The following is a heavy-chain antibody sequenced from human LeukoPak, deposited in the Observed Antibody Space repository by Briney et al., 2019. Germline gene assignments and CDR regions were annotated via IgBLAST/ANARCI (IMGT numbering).Heavy chain of an antibody. J-gene: IGHJ4*02. CDR3: AKVAGSSGWYLDY. Sequence: VPPGGSLRLSCAASGFTFSSYDMHWVRQATGKGLEWVSAIGTAGDVYYVDSVNGRFTISRDNSMNMLFLQMNSLRDEDTAVYYCAKVAGSSGWYLDYWGQGTLVTVSS. CDR1: GFTFSSYD. D-gene: IGHD6-19*01. V-gene: IGHV3-13*01. CDR2: IGTAGDV.